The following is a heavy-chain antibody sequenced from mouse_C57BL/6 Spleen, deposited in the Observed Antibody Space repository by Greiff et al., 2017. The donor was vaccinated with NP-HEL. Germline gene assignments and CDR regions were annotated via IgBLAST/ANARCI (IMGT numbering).Heavy chain of an antibody. CDR3: ARRGSNFLYYFDY. CDR1: GYTFTSYW. V-gene: IGHV1-69*01. Sequence: QVQLQQPGAELVMPGASVKLSCKASGYTFTSYWMHWVKQRPGQGLEWIGEIDPSDSYTNYNQKFKGKSTLTVDQSSSTAYMQLSSLTSEDSAVYYCARRGSNFLYYFDYWGQGTTLTVSS. CDR2: IDPSDSYT. D-gene: IGHD2-5*01. J-gene: IGHJ2*01.